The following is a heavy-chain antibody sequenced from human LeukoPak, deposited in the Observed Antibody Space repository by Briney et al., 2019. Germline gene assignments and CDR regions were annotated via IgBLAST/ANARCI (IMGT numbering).Heavy chain of an antibody. Sequence: GAPVKVSCKVSGYTLTELSMHWVRQAPGKGLEWMGGFDPEDGETIYAQKFQGRVTMTEDTSTDTAYMELSSLRSEDTAVYYCATGYNWNSREDYWGQGTLVAVSS. CDR2: FDPEDGET. V-gene: IGHV1-24*01. J-gene: IGHJ4*02. CDR3: ATGYNWNSREDY. CDR1: GYTLTELS. D-gene: IGHD1-7*01.